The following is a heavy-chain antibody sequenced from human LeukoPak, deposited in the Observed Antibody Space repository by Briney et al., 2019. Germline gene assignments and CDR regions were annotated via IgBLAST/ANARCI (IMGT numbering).Heavy chain of an antibody. J-gene: IGHJ6*02. D-gene: IGHD3-10*01. CDR2: ISAYNGNT. CDR3: ARDHAKYGSGSYANV. V-gene: IGHV1-18*01. CDR1: GYTFTSYG. Sequence: ASVKVSCKASGYTFTSYGISWVRQAPGQGLEWMGWISAYNGNTNYAQKLQGRVTMTTDTSTSTAYMELRSLRSDDTAVYYCARDHAKYGSGSYANVWGQGTTVTVSS.